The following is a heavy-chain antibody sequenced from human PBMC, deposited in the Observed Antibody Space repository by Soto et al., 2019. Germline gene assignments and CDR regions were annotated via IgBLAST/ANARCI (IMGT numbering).Heavy chain of an antibody. CDR3: ASRDPGTSVDY. V-gene: IGHV4-4*02. Sequence: NPXGTLALTCAVSGGSFTSHNWWTWVRQPPGQGLEWIGEIYRTGSTNYNPSLKSRVTISLDKSENQFSLKVTSLTAADTAVYYCASRDPGTSVDYWGQGTLVTVSS. CDR1: GGSFTSHNW. CDR2: IYRTGST. J-gene: IGHJ4*02. D-gene: IGHD1-7*01.